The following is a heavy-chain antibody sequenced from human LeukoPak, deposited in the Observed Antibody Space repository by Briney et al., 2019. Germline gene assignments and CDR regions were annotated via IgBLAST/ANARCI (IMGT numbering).Heavy chain of an antibody. Sequence: SETLSLTCTVSGGSISSSSYYWGWIRQPPGKGLEWIGSIYYSGSTYYNPSLKSRVTISVDTSKNQFSLKLSSVTAADTAVYYCARHVYSSSWYDAEYFLHWGQGTLVTVSS. V-gene: IGHV4-39*01. CDR1: GGSISSSSYY. J-gene: IGHJ1*01. CDR3: ARHVYSSSWYDAEYFLH. D-gene: IGHD6-13*01. CDR2: IYYSGST.